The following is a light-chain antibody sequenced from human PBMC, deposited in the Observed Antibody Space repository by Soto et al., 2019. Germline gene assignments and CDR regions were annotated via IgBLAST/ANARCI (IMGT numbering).Light chain of an antibody. CDR1: QSVGSS. Sequence: EIVMTQSPATLSVSPGERATLSCRASQSVGSSLAWYQQKPGQAPRLLIYGASTRATGPPARFSGSGSGTEFTLTISSLQSEDFAVYYCQQYNNWPPKTFGQGTKV. CDR2: GAS. J-gene: IGKJ1*01. CDR3: QQYNNWPPKT. V-gene: IGKV3-15*01.